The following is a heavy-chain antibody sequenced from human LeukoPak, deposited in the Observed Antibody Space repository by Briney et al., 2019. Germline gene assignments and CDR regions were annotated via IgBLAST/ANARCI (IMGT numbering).Heavy chain of an antibody. CDR3: ARDYKYAFDN. CDR2: IGIDSGNT. CDR1: GFIFNTHS. J-gene: IGHJ4*02. V-gene: IGHV3-48*01. Sequence: PGGSLRLSCAASGFIFNTHSMNWVRQAPGKGLEWISYIGIDSGNTNYADSVKGRFTISGDKAKNSLYLQMNSLRVEDTAVYYCARDYKYAFDNWGQGTLVTVSS. D-gene: IGHD5-24*01.